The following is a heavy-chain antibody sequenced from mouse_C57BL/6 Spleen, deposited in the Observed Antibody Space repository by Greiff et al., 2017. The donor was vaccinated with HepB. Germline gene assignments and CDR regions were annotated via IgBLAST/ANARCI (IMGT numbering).Heavy chain of an antibody. D-gene: IGHD1-1*01. Sequence: QVQLQQSGAELARPGASVKLSCKASGYTFTSYGISWVKQRTGQGLEWIGEIYPRSGNTYYNEKFKGKATLTADKSSSTAYMELRSLTSEDSAVYFCARSVYVSSPFAYWGQGTLVTVSA. V-gene: IGHV1-81*01. CDR2: IYPRSGNT. CDR3: ARSVYVSSPFAY. CDR1: GYTFTSYG. J-gene: IGHJ3*01.